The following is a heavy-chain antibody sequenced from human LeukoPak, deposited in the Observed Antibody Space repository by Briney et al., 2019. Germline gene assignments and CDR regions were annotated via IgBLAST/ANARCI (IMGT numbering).Heavy chain of an antibody. D-gene: IGHD3-22*01. CDR2: IKSDGRP. Sequence: GGSLRLPCGACGFTLSRYWLHWLRQARGKGLVWVSHIKSDGRPIYADSVKGRFTISRDNPKNTVSLQMNSLRAEDTGVYYCARAPSEIGGYYPEYFRHWGQGTLVIVSS. CDR1: GFTLSRYW. J-gene: IGHJ1*01. CDR3: ARAPSEIGGYYPEYFRH. V-gene: IGHV3-74*01.